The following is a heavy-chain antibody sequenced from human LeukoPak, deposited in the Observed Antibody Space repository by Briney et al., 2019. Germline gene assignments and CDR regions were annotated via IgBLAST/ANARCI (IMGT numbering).Heavy chain of an antibody. CDR3: ARLRDKITFGGVIAESYFDY. CDR2: IYYSGST. Sequence: PSETLSLTCTVSGVSISSSSYYWGWIRQPPGKGLEWIGSIYYSGSTYYNPSLKSRVTISVDTSKNQFSLKLSSVTAADTAVYYCARLRDKITFGGVIAESYFDYWAREPWSPSPQ. V-gene: IGHV4-39*01. J-gene: IGHJ4*02. CDR1: GVSISSSSYY. D-gene: IGHD3-16*02.